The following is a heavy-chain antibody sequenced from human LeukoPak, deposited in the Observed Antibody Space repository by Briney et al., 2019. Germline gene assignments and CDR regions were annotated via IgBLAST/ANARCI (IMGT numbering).Heavy chain of an antibody. Sequence: SETLSLTCAVYGGSFSGYYWSWIRQPPGKGLEWIGEINHSGSTNYNPSLKSRVTISVDTSKNQFSLKLSSVTAADTAVYYCARGGPRYCGGDCYSGRDYWGQGTLVTVSS. CDR3: ARGGPRYCGGDCYSGRDY. CDR2: INHSGST. J-gene: IGHJ4*02. CDR1: GGSFSGYY. V-gene: IGHV4-34*01. D-gene: IGHD2-21*02.